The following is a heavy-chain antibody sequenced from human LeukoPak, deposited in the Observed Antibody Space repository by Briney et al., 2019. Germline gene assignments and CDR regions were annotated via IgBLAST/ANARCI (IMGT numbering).Heavy chain of an antibody. D-gene: IGHD3-22*01. CDR2: ISSSSSYI. J-gene: IGHJ4*02. Sequence: GGALRLSCAASGFTFSSYSMNWVRQAPGKGLEWVSSISSSSSYIYYADSVKGRFTISRDNAKNSLYLQMNSLRAEDTAVYYCARDLTTYYDSSGSYFDYWGQGTLVTVSS. CDR1: GFTFSSYS. V-gene: IGHV3-21*01. CDR3: ARDLTTYYDSSGSYFDY.